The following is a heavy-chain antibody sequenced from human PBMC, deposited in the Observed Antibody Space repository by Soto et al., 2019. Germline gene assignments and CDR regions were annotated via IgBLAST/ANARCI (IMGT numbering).Heavy chain of an antibody. D-gene: IGHD3-3*01. V-gene: IGHV3-53*01. Sequence: EVQLVEFGGDLILPGGSLRLSCAASGFSASATYMSWVRQAPGKGLEWVSVIYSGGSASYADSVKGRFTISRDNSKNTVYLQMNNMRADDTGVYYCARGEEWGWRHYFDLWGQGTPVTVSS. J-gene: IGHJ4*02. CDR1: GFSASATY. CDR3: ARGEEWGWRHYFDL. CDR2: IYSGGSA.